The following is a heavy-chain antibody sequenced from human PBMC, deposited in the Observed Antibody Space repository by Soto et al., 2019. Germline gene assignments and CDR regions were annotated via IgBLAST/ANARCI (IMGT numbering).Heavy chain of an antibody. CDR1: GGSISSDDYY. CDR2: IYYSGST. Sequence: SATLSLTCTVSGGSISSDDYYWTWIRQPPGKGLEWIGYIYYSGSTNYNPSLKSRGTISVDTSKNQFSLKLSSVTAADTAVYYCARVRGYAYYWGQGTLVTVSS. D-gene: IGHD5-12*01. J-gene: IGHJ4*02. V-gene: IGHV4-61*08. CDR3: ARVRGYAYY.